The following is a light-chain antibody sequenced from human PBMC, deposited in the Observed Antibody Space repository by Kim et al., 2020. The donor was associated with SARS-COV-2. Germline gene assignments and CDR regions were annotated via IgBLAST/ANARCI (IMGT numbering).Light chain of an antibody. CDR2: GAS. V-gene: IGKV3-20*01. Sequence: PGERASLSCRASQSVSSSYLAWYQLKPGQAPRLLIYGASSRASGIPDRFSGSGSGTDFTLTISRLEPEDFAVYYCQHYGSSPPITFGQGTRLEIK. CDR3: QHYGSSPPIT. CDR1: QSVSSSY. J-gene: IGKJ5*01.